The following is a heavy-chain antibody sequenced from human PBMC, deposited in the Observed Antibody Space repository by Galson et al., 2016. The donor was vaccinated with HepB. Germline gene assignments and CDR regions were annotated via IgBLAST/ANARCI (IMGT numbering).Heavy chain of an antibody. CDR2: IGTSGDT. D-gene: IGHD4-23*01. J-gene: IGHJ6*02. CDR3: ARGGGYSGYFGMDV. CDR1: GFTFDDYT. Sequence: SLRLSCAASGFTFDDYTMHWVRQGPGKGLEWVSAIGTSGDTYYPGSVKGRFTISRENAKNSLYLQMNTLRAGDTAVYYCARGGGYSGYFGMDVWGQGTTVTVSS. V-gene: IGHV3-13*01.